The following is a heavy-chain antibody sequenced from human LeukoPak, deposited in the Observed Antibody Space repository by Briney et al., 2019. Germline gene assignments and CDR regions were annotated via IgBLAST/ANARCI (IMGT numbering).Heavy chain of an antibody. CDR2: IESKTDGGTT. Sequence: GGSLRLSCAASGFTFSNAWMSWVRQAPGKGLEWVGRIESKTDGGTTDYAAPVKGRFIISRDDSKNTLYLQMNSLKTEDTAVYYCTFSGKTLFYWGQGTLVTVSS. CDR1: GFTFSNAW. V-gene: IGHV3-15*04. D-gene: IGHD2-15*01. CDR3: TFSGKTLFY. J-gene: IGHJ4*02.